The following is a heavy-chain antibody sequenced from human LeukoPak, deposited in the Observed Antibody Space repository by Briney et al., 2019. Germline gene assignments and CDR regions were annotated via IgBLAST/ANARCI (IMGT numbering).Heavy chain of an antibody. D-gene: IGHD5/OR15-5a*01. CDR1: GFTFSGYY. CDR2: ISSDGSIV. Sequence: GGSLRLSCAASGFTFSGYYMSWMRQAPGKGLEWISYISSDGSIVYYADSVKGRFTISRDNAKSLLYLQMDTVRAEDTAVYYCVRVPYWGQGSLVVVSS. CDR3: VRVPY. J-gene: IGHJ4*02. V-gene: IGHV3-11*01.